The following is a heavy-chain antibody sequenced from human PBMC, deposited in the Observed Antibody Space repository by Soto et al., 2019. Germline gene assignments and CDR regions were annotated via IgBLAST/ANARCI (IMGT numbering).Heavy chain of an antibody. D-gene: IGHD1-1*01. V-gene: IGHV4-4*07. Sequence: QVQLQESGPGLVKPSETLSLTCTVSGASISGYYWSWIRKSAGKGLEWIGRIYATGTTDYNPSLKSRVMMSVDTFKKQFSLMLRSVTAADTAVYYCVRDGTKTLRDWFDPWGQGISVTVSS. CDR1: GASISGYY. CDR3: VRDGTKTLRDWFDP. J-gene: IGHJ5*02. CDR2: IYATGTT.